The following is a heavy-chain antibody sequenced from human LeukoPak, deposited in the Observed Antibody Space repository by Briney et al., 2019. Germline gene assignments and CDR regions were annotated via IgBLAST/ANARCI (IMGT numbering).Heavy chain of an antibody. D-gene: IGHD3-3*01. J-gene: IGHJ4*02. CDR3: AKGYDFWSSPMLDYFDY. CDR2: ISGSGGST. V-gene: IGHV3-23*01. CDR1: GFTFSSYA. Sequence: GGSLRLSCAASGFTFSSYAMSWVRQAPGKGLEWVSAISGSGGSTYYADSVKGRFTISRDNSKNTLYLQMNSLRAEDTAVYYCAKGYDFWSSPMLDYFDYWGQGTLVTVSS.